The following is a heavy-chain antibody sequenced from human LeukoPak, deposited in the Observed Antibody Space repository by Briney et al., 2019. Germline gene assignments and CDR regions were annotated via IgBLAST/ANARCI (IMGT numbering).Heavy chain of an antibody. D-gene: IGHD2-2*01. V-gene: IGHV3-23*01. CDR2: ISGSGDST. J-gene: IGHJ4*02. CDR1: GFTFSSYA. Sequence: AGGSLRLSCAASGFTFSSYAMSWVRQAPGKGLEWVSAISGSGDSTYYADSVKGRFTISRDNSKNTLYLQMNSLRVEDTAVYYCAKAPGPAAVGGFDYWGQETLVTVSS. CDR3: AKAPGPAAVGGFDY.